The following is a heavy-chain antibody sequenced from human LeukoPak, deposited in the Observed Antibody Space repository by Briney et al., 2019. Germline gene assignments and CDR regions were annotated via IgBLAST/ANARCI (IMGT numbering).Heavy chain of an antibody. CDR1: GYTFTSYD. J-gene: IGHJ4*02. V-gene: IGHV1-8*01. CDR3: ARDLAPGAPMDY. Sequence: ASVKVSCKAPGYTFTSYDINWVRQATGQGLEWMGWMNPNSGNTGYAQKFQGRVTMTRDTSTSTVYMELSSLRSEDTAVYYCARDLAPGAPMDYWGQGTLVTVSS. CDR2: MNPNSGNT. D-gene: IGHD1-26*01.